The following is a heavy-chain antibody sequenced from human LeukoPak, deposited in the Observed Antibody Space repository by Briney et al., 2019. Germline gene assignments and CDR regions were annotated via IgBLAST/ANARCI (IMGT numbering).Heavy chain of an antibody. CDR1: GYTFTGYY. V-gene: IGHV1-2*02. CDR2: INPNSGGT. D-gene: IGHD2-2*02. J-gene: IGHJ6*03. CDR3: ARALYCSSTSCYTLNYYYYMDV. Sequence: GASVEVSCKASGYTFTGYYMHWVRQAPGQGLEWMGWINPNSGGTNYAQKFQGRVTMTRDTSISTAYMELSRLRSDDTAVYYCARALYCSSTSCYTLNYYYYMDVWGKGTTVTVSS.